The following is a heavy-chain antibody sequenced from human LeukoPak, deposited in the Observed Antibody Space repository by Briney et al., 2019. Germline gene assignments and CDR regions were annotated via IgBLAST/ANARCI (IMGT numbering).Heavy chain of an antibody. CDR2: ISYDGSNK. J-gene: IGHJ4*02. Sequence: GGSLRLSCAASGFTFSSYAMHWVRQAPGKGLEWVAVISYDGSNKYYADSVKGRFTISRDNSKNTLYLQMNSLRAEDTAVYYCARDPKRYYFDYWGQGTLVTVSS. CDR1: GFTFSSYA. CDR3: ARDPKRYYFDY. V-gene: IGHV3-30-3*01.